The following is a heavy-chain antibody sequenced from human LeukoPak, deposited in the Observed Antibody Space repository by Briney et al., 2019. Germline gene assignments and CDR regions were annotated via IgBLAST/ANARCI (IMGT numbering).Heavy chain of an antibody. Sequence: GGSLRLSCAASGLTFSSYAMSWVRQAPGKGLEWVSAIRGSGGSTYYADSVKGRFTISRDNSKNTLYLQMNSLRAEDTAVYYCAKDMGGLPTTVVTVDYWGQGTLVTVSS. CDR2: IRGSGGST. CDR1: GLTFSSYA. J-gene: IGHJ4*02. V-gene: IGHV3-23*01. D-gene: IGHD4-23*01. CDR3: AKDMGGLPTTVVTVDY.